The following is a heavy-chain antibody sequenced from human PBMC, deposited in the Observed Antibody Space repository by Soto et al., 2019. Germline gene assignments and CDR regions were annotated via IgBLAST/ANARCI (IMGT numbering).Heavy chain of an antibody. V-gene: IGHV5-10-1*01. CDR3: ARQIYDSDTGPNFQYYFDS. CDR1: GYSFAGYW. J-gene: IGHJ4*02. Sequence: GQSLKISCKGSGYSFAGYWITWVRQKPGKGLEWMGRIDPSDSQTYYSPSFRGHVTISVTKSITTVFLQWSSLRASDTAMYYCARQIYDSDTGPNFQYYFDSWGQGTPVTVSS. D-gene: IGHD3-22*01. CDR2: IDPSDSQT.